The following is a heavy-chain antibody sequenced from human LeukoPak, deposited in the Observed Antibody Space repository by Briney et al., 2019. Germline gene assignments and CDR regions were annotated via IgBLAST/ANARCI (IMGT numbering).Heavy chain of an antibody. CDR2: IYYTGST. Sequence: SETLSLTCTVSSGSINNYYWSWVPQPPGKGLEWIGYIYYTGSTNYNPSLTRRVNISVETSDKKLSLMLSTVTAADTAVYFCARFSTMLDYWGQGTLVTVSS. CDR3: ARFSTMLDY. CDR1: SGSINNYY. V-gene: IGHV4-59*01. J-gene: IGHJ4*02. D-gene: IGHD3-10*01.